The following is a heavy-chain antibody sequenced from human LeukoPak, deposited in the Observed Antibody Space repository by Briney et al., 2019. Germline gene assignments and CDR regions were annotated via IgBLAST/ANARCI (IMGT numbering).Heavy chain of an antibody. CDR2: IIPIFGTA. J-gene: IGHJ4*02. CDR1: GGTFSSYA. CDR3: ARDYRYSSGYCGPY. D-gene: IGHD3-22*01. Sequence: ASVKVSCKASGGTFSSYAISWVRQAPGQGLEWMGGIIPIFGTANYAQKLQDRVTMTTDTSTSTAYMELRSLRSDDTAVYYCARDYRYSSGYCGPYWGQGTLVTVSS. V-gene: IGHV1-69*05.